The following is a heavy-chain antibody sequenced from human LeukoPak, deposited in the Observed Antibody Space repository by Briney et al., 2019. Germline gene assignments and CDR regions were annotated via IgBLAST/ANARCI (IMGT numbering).Heavy chain of an antibody. CDR1: GFTFSSYW. J-gene: IGHJ4*02. V-gene: IGHV3-74*01. D-gene: IGHD1-26*01. Sequence: GGSLRLSCAASGFTFSSYWMHWVRQAPGKGLVWVSRINTDGSSTSYADSVKGRFTISRDNAKNTLYLQMNSLRAEDTAVYYCARSEWELLGDYWGQGTLVTVSS. CDR3: ARSEWELLGDY. CDR2: INTDGSST.